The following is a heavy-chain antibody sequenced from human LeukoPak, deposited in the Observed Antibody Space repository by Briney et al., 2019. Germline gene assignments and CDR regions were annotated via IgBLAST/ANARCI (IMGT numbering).Heavy chain of an antibody. D-gene: IGHD1-26*01. Sequence: PGGSLRLSCAASGFTFSNYDMHWVRQPPGKGLEWVSAINTAGDTYYSGSVKGRFTISRESVKNSLYVQMNSLRAGDTAVYYCVRRGNYATFDHWGQGTLVTVSS. CDR1: GFTFSNYD. J-gene: IGHJ4*02. CDR2: INTAGDT. CDR3: VRRGNYATFDH. V-gene: IGHV3-13*01.